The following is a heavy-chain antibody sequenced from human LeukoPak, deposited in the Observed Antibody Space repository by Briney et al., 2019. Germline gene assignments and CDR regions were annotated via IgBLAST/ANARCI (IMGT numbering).Heavy chain of an antibody. CDR1: GFTFSSYS. V-gene: IGHV3-48*02. J-gene: IGHJ4*02. D-gene: IGHD3-22*01. CDR3: ARGNYYDTPWDY. Sequence: GGSLRLSCAASGFTFSSYSMNSVRQAPRKRLGWVSHISGGTSSNMYYADSVKGRFTISRDNAKNSLYLQMNSLRDEDTAVYYCARGNYYDTPWDYWGQGTLVTVSS. CDR2: ISGGTSSNM.